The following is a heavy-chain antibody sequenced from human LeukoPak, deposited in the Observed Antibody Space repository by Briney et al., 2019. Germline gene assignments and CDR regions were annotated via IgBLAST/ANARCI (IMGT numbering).Heavy chain of an antibody. Sequence: GGSLRLSCAASGFTFDDYAMHWVRQAPGKGLEWVSHISWNSGSIDYADSVKGRFTISRDNGKNSLYLQMNSLRAEDTALYYCAKGGPWAVAGPVDFDYWGLGTLVTVSS. D-gene: IGHD6-13*01. CDR3: AKGGPWAVAGPVDFDY. J-gene: IGHJ4*02. CDR1: GFTFDDYA. CDR2: ISWNSGSI. V-gene: IGHV3-9*01.